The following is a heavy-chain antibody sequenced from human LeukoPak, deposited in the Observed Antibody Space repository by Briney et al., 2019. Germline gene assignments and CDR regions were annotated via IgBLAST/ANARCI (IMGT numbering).Heavy chain of an antibody. CDR1: GFTFNNYG. CDR3: ARDSTGYGYEEWN. Sequence: GGSLGLSCAASGFTFNNYGMKWVRQAPGKGLEWVSEIGSGGGDIRYVDSVKGRFTISRDNAKNSLYLQMNSLRAGDTALYYCARDSTGYGYEEWNWGQGTLVTVSS. D-gene: IGHD5-18*01. J-gene: IGHJ4*02. V-gene: IGHV3-21*06. CDR2: IGSGGGDI.